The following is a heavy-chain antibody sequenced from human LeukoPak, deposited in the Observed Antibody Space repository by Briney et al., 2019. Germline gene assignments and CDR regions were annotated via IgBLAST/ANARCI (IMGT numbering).Heavy chain of an antibody. CDR3: ARDSYQDYYGRFDP. CDR2: IWDDGNNK. J-gene: IGHJ5*02. Sequence: GGSLRLSCSAPGFSFSTYAMHWVRQAPGKRLEWVAVIWDDGNNKRYANSVNGRFTISRDNSENTLYLQMNGLTAEDTAMYYCARDSYQDYYGRFDPWGQGTLVIVSS. CDR1: GFSFSTYA. V-gene: IGHV3-33*01. D-gene: IGHD3-10*01.